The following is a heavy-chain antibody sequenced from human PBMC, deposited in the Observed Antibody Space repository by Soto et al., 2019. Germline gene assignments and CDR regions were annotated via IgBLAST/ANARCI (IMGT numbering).Heavy chain of an antibody. CDR1: GGTFGSHT. CDR2: IIPVFNSA. J-gene: IGHJ4*02. D-gene: IGHD3-16*01. Sequence: QVQLLQSGADVKKPGSSVSVSCKVSGGTFGSHTFTWSRQAPGQGLEWMGEIIPVFNSANYAQRFQARVTITEDRSATTVSLELSRLPSAATATDYCARIDTLTYHNTRGTELDFWGQGTLVIVSS. V-gene: IGHV1-69*06. CDR3: ARIDTLTYHNTRGTELDF.